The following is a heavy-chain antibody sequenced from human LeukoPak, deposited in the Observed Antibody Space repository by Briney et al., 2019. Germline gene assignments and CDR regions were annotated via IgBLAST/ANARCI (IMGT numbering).Heavy chain of an antibody. V-gene: IGHV3-23*01. CDR1: GFTFSSYA. Sequence: PGGSLRLSCAASGFTFSSYAMSWVRQAPGKGLEWVSAISGSGGSTYYADSVKGRFTISRDNSKNTLYLQMNSLRAEETAVYYCANPEPDCGFGVVTKYAFDYWGQGTLVTVSS. CDR3: ANPEPDCGFGVVTKYAFDY. D-gene: IGHD3-3*01. J-gene: IGHJ4*02. CDR2: ISGSGGST.